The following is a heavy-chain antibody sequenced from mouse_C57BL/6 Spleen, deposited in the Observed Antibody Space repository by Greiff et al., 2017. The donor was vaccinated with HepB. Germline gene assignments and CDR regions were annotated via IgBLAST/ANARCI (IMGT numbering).Heavy chain of an antibody. D-gene: IGHD1-1*01. J-gene: IGHJ3*01. CDR2: IHPNSGST. CDR3: ANIYGSSYGFAY. CDR1: GYTFTSYW. Sequence: VQLQQPGAELVKPGASVKLSCKASGYTFTSYWMHWVKQRPGQGLEWIGMIHPNSGSTNYNEKFKSKATLTVDKSSSTAYMQLSSLTSEDSAVYYCANIYGSSYGFAYWGQGTLVTVSA. V-gene: IGHV1-64*01.